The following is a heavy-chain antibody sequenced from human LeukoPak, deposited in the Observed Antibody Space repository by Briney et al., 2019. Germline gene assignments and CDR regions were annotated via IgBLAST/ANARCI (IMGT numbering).Heavy chain of an antibody. D-gene: IGHD3-16*01. CDR3: EKLGGSSYGTEYFQQ. CDR1: GFSFSNYA. V-gene: IGHV3-23*01. CDR2: IFGSGYES. J-gene: IGHJ1*01. Sequence: GWALSVSCVGCGFSFSNYALNLVGQAPGKGREWVSLIFGSGYESYYADSVKGRLTISRDSSKNTLYLQINSLRAEDTAGYFVEKLGGSSYGTEYFQQWGQGTLVTVSS.